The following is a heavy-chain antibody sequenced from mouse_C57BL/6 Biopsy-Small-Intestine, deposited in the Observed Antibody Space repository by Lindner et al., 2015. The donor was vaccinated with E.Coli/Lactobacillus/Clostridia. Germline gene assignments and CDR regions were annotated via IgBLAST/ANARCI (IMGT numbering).Heavy chain of an antibody. CDR1: GGTFNNHA. CDR2: IIPILGLT. V-gene: IGHV1-79*01. J-gene: IGHJ1*01. Sequence: SVKVSCKASGGTFNNHAITWVRQAPGQGLEWMGRIIPILGLTNYAQKFQARVTFTADTSTRTAYMEVGSLTSADTAMYFCARSIDSMGRKGAFDVWGQGTILTVSS. CDR3: ARSIDSMGRKGAFDV.